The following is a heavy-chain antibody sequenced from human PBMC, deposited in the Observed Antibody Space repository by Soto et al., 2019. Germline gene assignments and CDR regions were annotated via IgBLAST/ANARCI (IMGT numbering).Heavy chain of an antibody. D-gene: IGHD3-10*01. J-gene: IGHJ6*03. Sequence: ASAKVSCKASGYTFTSYAMHWVRQAPGQRLEWMGWINAGNGNTKYSQKFQGRVTITRDTSASTAYMELSSLRSEDTAVYYCARASLWFGELFSLNYYYYMDVWGKGTTVTVSS. CDR2: INAGNGNT. CDR1: GYTFTSYA. V-gene: IGHV1-3*01. CDR3: ARASLWFGELFSLNYYYYMDV.